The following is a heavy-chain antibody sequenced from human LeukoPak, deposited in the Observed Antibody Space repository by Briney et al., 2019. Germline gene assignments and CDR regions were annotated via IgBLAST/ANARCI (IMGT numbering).Heavy chain of an antibody. D-gene: IGHD5-12*01. CDR3: AREKWLRYYMDV. J-gene: IGHJ6*03. V-gene: IGHV3-48*01. CDR2: ISSSTI. Sequence: PGGSLRLSCAASGFTFSSYGMSWVRQAPGKGLEWVSYISSSTIYYADSVKGRFTISRDNAKNSLYLQMNSLRAEDTAVYYCAREKWLRYYMDVWGKGTTVTVSS. CDR1: GFTFSSYG.